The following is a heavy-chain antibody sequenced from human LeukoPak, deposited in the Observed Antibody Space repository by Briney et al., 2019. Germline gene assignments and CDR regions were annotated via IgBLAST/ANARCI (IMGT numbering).Heavy chain of an antibody. CDR2: ISYDGSNK. CDR3: ARAHLSSSSTDYMEV. J-gene: IGHJ6*03. D-gene: IGHD6-6*01. CDR1: GFTFNSYG. V-gene: IGHV3-30*03. Sequence: GGSLRLSCAASGFTFNSYGMHWVRQVPGKGLEGVALISYDGSNKHYADSVKGRFTIPRDNSKNTLYLQMNSLRAEDTAVYYCARAHLSSSSTDYMEVWGKGTTVTVSS.